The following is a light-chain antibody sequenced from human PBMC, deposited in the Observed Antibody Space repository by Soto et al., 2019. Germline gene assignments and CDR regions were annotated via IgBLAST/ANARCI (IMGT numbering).Light chain of an antibody. Sequence: QSALTQPRSVSGSPGQSVTISCTGTSSDVGGYNYVSWYQQHPGKVPKVMIYDVSKRPSGVPDRFSGSKSGNTASLTIFGLQAEDESDYYFCSHAGNNPYVFGTGTKVTVL. V-gene: IGLV2-11*01. J-gene: IGLJ1*01. CDR2: DVS. CDR1: SSDVGGYNY. CDR3: CSHAGNNPYV.